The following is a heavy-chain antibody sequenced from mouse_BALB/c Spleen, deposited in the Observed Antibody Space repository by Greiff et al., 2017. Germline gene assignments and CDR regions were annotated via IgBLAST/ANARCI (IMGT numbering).Heavy chain of an antibody. CDR3: ASDYYGSRAWFAY. CDR2: IWAGGST. CDR1: GFSLTSYG. J-gene: IGHJ3*01. Sequence: VKLMESGPGLVAPSQSLSITCTVSGFSLTSYGVHWVRQPPGKGLEWLGVIWAGGSTNYNSALMSRLSISKDNSKSQVFLKMNSLQTDDTAMYYCASDYYGSRAWFAYWGQGTLVTVSA. D-gene: IGHD1-1*01. V-gene: IGHV2-9*02.